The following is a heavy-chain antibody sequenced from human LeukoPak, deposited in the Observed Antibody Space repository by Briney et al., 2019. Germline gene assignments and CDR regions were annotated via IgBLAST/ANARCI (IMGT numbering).Heavy chain of an antibody. CDR3: TRHVSADYGDYVGYYYYCMDV. CDR2: IRSKANSYAT. J-gene: IGHJ6*03. Sequence: GGSLRLSCAASGFTFSGSAMHWVRQASGKGLEWVGRIRSKANSYATAYAASVKGRFTISRDDSKNTAYLQMNSLKTEDTAVYYCTRHVSADYGDYVGYYYYCMDVWGKGTTVTVSS. V-gene: IGHV3-73*01. D-gene: IGHD4-17*01. CDR1: GFTFSGSA.